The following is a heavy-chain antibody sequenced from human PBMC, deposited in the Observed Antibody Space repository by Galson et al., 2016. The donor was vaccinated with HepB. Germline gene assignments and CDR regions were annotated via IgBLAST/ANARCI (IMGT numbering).Heavy chain of an antibody. CDR3: ARVRRGRGMDV. Sequence: SVKVSCKASGDKFTTDGINWVRQAPGEGLEWMGWISPNDGNTTGLNKWPGRVTMTTDTSTRTVYMEVRSLRSDDTAVYYCARVRRGRGMDVWGPGTTVIVSS. CDR2: ISPNDGNT. V-gene: IGHV1-18*04. CDR1: GDKFTTDG. J-gene: IGHJ6*02.